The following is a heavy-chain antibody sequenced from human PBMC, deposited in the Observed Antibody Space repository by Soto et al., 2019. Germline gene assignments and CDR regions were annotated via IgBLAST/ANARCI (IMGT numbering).Heavy chain of an antibody. V-gene: IGHV3-23*01. D-gene: IGHD6-6*01. Sequence: GGSLRLSCAASGFTFSTYAMSWVRQAPGKGLEWVSAISGTGGSTYYADSVKGRFTISRDNSKNTLYLQMNSLRAEDTAVYYCAKNWDTTSSSSAHWGQGTLVTVSS. CDR1: GFTFSTYA. CDR2: ISGTGGST. J-gene: IGHJ4*02. CDR3: AKNWDTTSSSSAH.